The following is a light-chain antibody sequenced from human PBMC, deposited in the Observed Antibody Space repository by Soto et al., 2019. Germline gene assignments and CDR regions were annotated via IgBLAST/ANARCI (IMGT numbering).Light chain of an antibody. CDR3: QQYNNWPPLI. CDR2: DAS. Sequence: EILMTQSPATLSVSPGERATLSCRASQSVRSNLAWYQQKPGQAPRLLIYDASTRATGIPARFSGSGSGTEFTLIISSLQSEDFAVYYCQQYNNWPPLIFGGGTKVEIK. V-gene: IGKV3-15*01. J-gene: IGKJ4*01. CDR1: QSVRSN.